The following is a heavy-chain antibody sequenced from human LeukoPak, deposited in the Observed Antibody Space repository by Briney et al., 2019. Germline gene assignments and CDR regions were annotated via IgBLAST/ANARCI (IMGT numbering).Heavy chain of an antibody. Sequence: PSETLSLTCTVSGGSISSSSYYWGWIRQPPGKGLEWIGSIYYSGSTYYNPSLKSRVTISVDTSKNQFSLKLSSVTAADTAVYYCASGHHTKNRSWFDPWGQGTLVTVSS. D-gene: IGHD2-2*01. CDR1: GGSISSSSYY. CDR2: IYYSGST. V-gene: IGHV4-39*07. CDR3: ASGHHTKNRSWFDP. J-gene: IGHJ5*02.